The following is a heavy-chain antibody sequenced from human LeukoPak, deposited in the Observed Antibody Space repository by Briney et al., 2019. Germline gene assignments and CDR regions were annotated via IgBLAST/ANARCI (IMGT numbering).Heavy chain of an antibody. D-gene: IGHD3-22*01. J-gene: IGHJ5*02. Sequence: GGSLRLSCAASGFTFSSYGMSWVRQAPGKGLEWVSAISGSGGGTYYADSVKGRFTISRDNSKNTLYLQMNSLRAEDTAVYYCAREPDSSGYYRGWFDPWGQGTLVTVSS. CDR2: ISGSGGGT. CDR1: GFTFSSYG. CDR3: AREPDSSGYYRGWFDP. V-gene: IGHV3-23*01.